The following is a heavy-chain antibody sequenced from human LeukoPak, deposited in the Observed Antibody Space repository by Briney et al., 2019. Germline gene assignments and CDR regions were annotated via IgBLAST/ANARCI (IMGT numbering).Heavy chain of an antibody. Sequence: ASVKVSCKAPGYTFSSHHMHWVRQAPGQGLEWMGKITPSSGDTTYAQKFQDRVTMTRDTSTSTVYMELSSLRSEDTAVYYCARDTYGSDYWGQGTLVTVSA. CDR3: ARDTYGSDY. V-gene: IGHV1-46*01. CDR1: GYTFSSHH. CDR2: ITPSSGDT. D-gene: IGHD3-10*01. J-gene: IGHJ4*02.